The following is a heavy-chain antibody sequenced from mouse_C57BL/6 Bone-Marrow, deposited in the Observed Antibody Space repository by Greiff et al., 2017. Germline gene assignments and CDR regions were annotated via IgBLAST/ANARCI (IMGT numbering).Heavy chain of an antibody. CDR1: GYTFTDYE. V-gene: IGHV1-15*01. CDR2: IDPETGGT. CDR3: TRYGSSYCWFAY. Sequence: VPLPPSWAALVRPGASVPLSCKASGYTFTDYEMHWVKQTPVHGLEWIGAIDPETGGTAYNQKFKGKAILTADKSSSTAYMELRSLTSEDSAVYYCTRYGSSYCWFAYWGQGTLVTVSA. J-gene: IGHJ3*01. D-gene: IGHD1-1*01.